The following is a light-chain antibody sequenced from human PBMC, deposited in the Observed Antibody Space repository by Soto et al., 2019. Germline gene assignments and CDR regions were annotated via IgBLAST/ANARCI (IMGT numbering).Light chain of an antibody. V-gene: IGLV1-40*01. Sequence: QSALTQPPSVSGAPGQRVTISCTGSSSNFGAGYDVHWYQQLPGTAPKLLIYANNNRPSGIPDRFSGSKSGTSASLAITGLQAEDEADYYCQSYDIHLSASLVFGGGTK. CDR2: ANN. CDR1: SSNFGAGYD. J-gene: IGLJ2*01. CDR3: QSYDIHLSASLV.